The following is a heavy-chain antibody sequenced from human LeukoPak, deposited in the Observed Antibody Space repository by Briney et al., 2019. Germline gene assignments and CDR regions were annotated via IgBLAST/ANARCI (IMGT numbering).Heavy chain of an antibody. CDR3: AGVSDYVWGSYRSDI. V-gene: IGHV4-61*02. Sequence: SETLSLTCTVSGGSISSGSYYWSWIRQPAGKGLEWIGRIYTSGSTNYNPSLKSRVTISVDTSKNQFSLKLSSVTAADTAVYYCAGVSDYVWGSYRSDIWGQGTMVTVSS. J-gene: IGHJ3*02. CDR1: GGSISSGSYY. D-gene: IGHD3-16*02. CDR2: IYTSGST.